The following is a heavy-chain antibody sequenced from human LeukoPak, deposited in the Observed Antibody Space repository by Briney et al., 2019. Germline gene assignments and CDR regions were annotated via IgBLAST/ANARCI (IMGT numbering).Heavy chain of an antibody. CDR2: ISSSSYI. V-gene: IGHV3-21*01. D-gene: IGHD5-18*01. Sequence: PGGSLRLSCAASGFTFSSYSMNWVRQAPGKGLEWVSSISSSSYIYYADSVKGRFTISRDNAKNSLYLQMNSLRAEDTAVHYCARVRDTYDAFDIWGQGTMVTVSS. CDR3: ARVRDTYDAFDI. CDR1: GFTFSSYS. J-gene: IGHJ3*02.